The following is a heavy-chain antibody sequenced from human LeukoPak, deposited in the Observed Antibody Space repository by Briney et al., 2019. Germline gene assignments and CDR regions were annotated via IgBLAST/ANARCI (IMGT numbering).Heavy chain of an antibody. CDR1: GFTFSNYV. D-gene: IGHD3-22*01. V-gene: IGHV3-48*03. Sequence: PGRSLRLSCAASGFTFSNYVMHWVRQAPGKGLEWVSYISSSGNTIYYADSVKGRFTISRDNAKNSVYLQMNSLRAEDTAVYYCARDSNDNSGPFDYWGQGTLVTVSS. J-gene: IGHJ4*02. CDR3: ARDSNDNSGPFDY. CDR2: ISSSGNTI.